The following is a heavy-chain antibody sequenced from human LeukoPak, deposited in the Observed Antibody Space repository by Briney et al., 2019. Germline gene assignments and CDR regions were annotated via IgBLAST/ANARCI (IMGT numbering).Heavy chain of an antibody. V-gene: IGHV3-21*01. CDR2: ISSSSSSYI. Sequence: GGSLRLSCAASGFTFSSYSMNWVRQAPGKGLEWVSPISSSSSSYIYYADSVKGRFTISRDKAKNSLYLRMNSLRAEDTAIYYCAREGMVATFDYWGQGTLVTVSS. D-gene: IGHD5-12*01. J-gene: IGHJ4*02. CDR1: GFTFSSYS. CDR3: AREGMVATFDY.